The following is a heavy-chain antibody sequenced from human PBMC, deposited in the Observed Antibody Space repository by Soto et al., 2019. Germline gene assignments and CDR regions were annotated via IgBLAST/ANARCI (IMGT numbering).Heavy chain of an antibody. CDR3: ARGLRYFDWLSDY. CDR1: GYTFTSYY. V-gene: IGHV1-46*01. J-gene: IGHJ4*02. Sequence: GASVKVSCKASGYTFTSYYMHWVRQAPGQGVEWMGIINPNGGGTRYAQKFQGRVTITRDTSASTAYMEQSGLRSEDTDVYYCARGLRYFDWLSDYWGQGTLVTVSS. D-gene: IGHD3-9*01. CDR2: INPNGGGT.